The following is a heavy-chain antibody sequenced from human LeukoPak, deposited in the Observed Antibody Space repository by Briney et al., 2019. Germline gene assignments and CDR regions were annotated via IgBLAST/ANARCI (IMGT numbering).Heavy chain of an antibody. D-gene: IGHD4-23*01. CDR3: ARGTMTTVVTPFSWGFLDY. J-gene: IGHJ4*02. V-gene: IGHV1-8*03. CDR2: MNPNSGNT. Sequence: ASVKVSCKASGGTFSSYAISWVRQATGQGLEWMGWMNPNSGNTGYAQKFQGRVTITRNTSISTAYMELSSLRSDDTAVYYCARGTMTTVVTPFSWGFLDYWGQGTLVTVSS. CDR1: GGTFSSYA.